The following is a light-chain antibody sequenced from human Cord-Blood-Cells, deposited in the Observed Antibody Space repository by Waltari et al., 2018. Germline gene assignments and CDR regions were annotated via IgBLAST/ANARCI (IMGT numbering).Light chain of an antibody. CDR3: AAWDDSLNGRV. V-gene: IGLV1-44*01. CDR2: QIN. Sequence: QSVLTQPPSPSGTPGQRVTISCSGSSSNNARTTVNGYQHLPGTPPKLLIYQINQRPSGVPARFLGSKPGTSASLAISGLQSEDEAVYYCAAWDDSLNGRVFGGGTKLSVL. CDR1: SSNNARTT. J-gene: IGLJ3*02.